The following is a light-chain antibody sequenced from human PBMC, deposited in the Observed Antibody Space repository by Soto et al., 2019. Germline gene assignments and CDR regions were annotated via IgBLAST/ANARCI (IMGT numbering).Light chain of an antibody. Sequence: EIVLTQSPGTLSLSPGERATLSCRASQSVSSSYLAWYQQKPGQAPRLLIYGASSRATGIPDRFSGSGSGTDFPLTISRLEPEDVAVYYCQQYGSSRLTFGGGTKVEIK. V-gene: IGKV3-20*01. CDR1: QSVSSSY. CDR2: GAS. CDR3: QQYGSSRLT. J-gene: IGKJ4*01.